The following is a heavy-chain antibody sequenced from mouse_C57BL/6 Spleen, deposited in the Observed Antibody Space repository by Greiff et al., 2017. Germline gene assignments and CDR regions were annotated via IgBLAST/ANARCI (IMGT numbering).Heavy chain of an antibody. D-gene: IGHD4-1*01. CDR1: GYTFTDYY. J-gene: IGHJ2*01. CDR2: INPNNGGT. CDR3: ARLLGLDY. Sequence: EVQLQQSGPELVKPGASVKISCKASGYTFTDYYMNWVKQSHGKSLEWIGDINPNNGGTSYNQKFKGKATLTVDKSSSTAYMELRSLTSEDSAVYYCARLLGLDYWGQGTTLTVSS. V-gene: IGHV1-26*01.